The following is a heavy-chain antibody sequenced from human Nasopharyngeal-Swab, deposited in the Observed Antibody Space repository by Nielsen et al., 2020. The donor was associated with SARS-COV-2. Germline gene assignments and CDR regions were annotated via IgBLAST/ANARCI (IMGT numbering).Heavy chain of an antibody. V-gene: IGHV3-48*03. CDR1: GFTFSSYE. CDR2: ISSSGSTI. D-gene: IGHD3-3*01. J-gene: IGHJ4*02. Sequence: GGSLRLSCAASGFTFSSYEMNWVRQTPGKGSEWVSYISSSGSTIYYADSVKGRFTISRDNAKNSLYLQMNSLRAEDTAVYYCARDKPGITIFGVVIGPFDYWGQGTLVTVSS. CDR3: ARDKPGITIFGVVIGPFDY.